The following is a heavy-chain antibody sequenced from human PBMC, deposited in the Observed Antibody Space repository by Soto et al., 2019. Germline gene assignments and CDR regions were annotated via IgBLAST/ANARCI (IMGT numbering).Heavy chain of an antibody. Sequence: QLQLQESGPGLVKPSETLSLTCTVSGGSISSSSYYWGWIRQPPGKGLEWIGSIYYSGSTYYNPSLKSRVTISVDTSKNQFSLKLSSVTAADTAVYYCARSLSIAVAEIHDYWGQGTLVTVSS. J-gene: IGHJ4*02. D-gene: IGHD6-19*01. V-gene: IGHV4-39*01. CDR2: IYYSGST. CDR1: GGSISSSSYY. CDR3: ARSLSIAVAEIHDY.